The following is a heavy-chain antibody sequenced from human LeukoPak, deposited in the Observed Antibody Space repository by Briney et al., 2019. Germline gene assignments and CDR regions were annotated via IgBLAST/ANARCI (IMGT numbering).Heavy chain of an antibody. J-gene: IGHJ5*02. D-gene: IGHD6-19*01. V-gene: IGHV3-53*01. CDR3: ARLYNSGWSNWFDP. Sequence: SGGSLRLSCAASGITVSSNYMGWVRQAPGKGLEWVSVIYSGGSTYYGDSVKGRFTISRDNSKNTLYLQMNSLRAEDTAVYYCARLYNSGWSNWFDPWGQGTLVTVSS. CDR1: GITVSSNY. CDR2: IYSGGST.